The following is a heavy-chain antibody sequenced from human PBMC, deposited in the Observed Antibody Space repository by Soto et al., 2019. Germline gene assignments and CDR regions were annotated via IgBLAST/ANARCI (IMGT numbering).Heavy chain of an antibody. CDR1: GFTFSSYG. Sequence: QVQLVESGGGVVQPGRSLRLSCAASGFTFSSYGMHWVRQAPGKGLEWVAVIWYDGSNKYYADSVKGRFTISRDNSKNTLYLQMNSLRAEDTAVYYCARDPLRKYSGSWSLDAFDIWGQGTMVTVSS. V-gene: IGHV3-33*01. CDR3: ARDPLRKYSGSWSLDAFDI. J-gene: IGHJ3*02. CDR2: IWYDGSNK. D-gene: IGHD6-13*01.